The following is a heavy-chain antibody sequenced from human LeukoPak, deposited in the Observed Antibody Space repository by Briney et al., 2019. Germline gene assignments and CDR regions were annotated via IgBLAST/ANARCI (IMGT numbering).Heavy chain of an antibody. Sequence: GGSLRLSCAASGFTFNSYEMNWVRQAPGKGLEWVSYISSSGSTIYYTDSVKGRFTISRDNAKNSLYLQMNSLRAEDTAVYYCAKSGAVRFDYWGQGSPVTVSS. CDR2: ISSSGSTI. V-gene: IGHV3-48*03. CDR1: GFTFNSYE. CDR3: AKSGAVRFDY. J-gene: IGHJ4*02. D-gene: IGHD3-16*01.